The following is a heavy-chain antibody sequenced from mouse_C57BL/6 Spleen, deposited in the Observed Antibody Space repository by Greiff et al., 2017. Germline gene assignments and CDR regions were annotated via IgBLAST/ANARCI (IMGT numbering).Heavy chain of an antibody. J-gene: IGHJ2*01. Sequence: QVQLQQPGAELVQPGASVKLSCKASGYTFTSYWMHWVQQRPGRGLEWIGRIDPNSGGTKYNEKFMSKATLTVDYHSSTAYMELSSLTSEDSAVYYCDVSTRVEVNWGQGTTLTVSS. V-gene: IGHV1-72*01. D-gene: IGHD1-1*01. CDR1: GYTFTSYW. CDR3: DVSTRVEVN. CDR2: IDPNSGGT.